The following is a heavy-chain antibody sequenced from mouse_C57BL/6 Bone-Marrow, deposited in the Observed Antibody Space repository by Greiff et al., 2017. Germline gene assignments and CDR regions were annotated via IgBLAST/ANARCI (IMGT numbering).Heavy chain of an antibody. J-gene: IGHJ2*01. D-gene: IGHD3-2*02. V-gene: IGHV1-18*01. CDR2: INPNNGGT. CDR1: GYTFTDYN. Sequence: EVQLQQSGPELVKPGASVKIPCKASGYTFTDYNMDWVKQSHGKSLEWIGDINPNNGGTIYNQKFKGKATLTVDKSSSTAYMELRSLTSEDTAVYYCARQLRPYPWYLDYWGQGTTLTVSS. CDR3: ARQLRPYPWYLDY.